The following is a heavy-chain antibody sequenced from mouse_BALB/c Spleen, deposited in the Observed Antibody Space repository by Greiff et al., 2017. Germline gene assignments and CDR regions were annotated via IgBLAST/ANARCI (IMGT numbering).Heavy chain of an antibody. CDR1: GYTFSSYW. Sequence: VQLQQSGAELMKPGASVKISCKATGYTFSSYWIEWVKQRPGHGLEWIGEILPGSGSTNYNEKFKGKATFTADTSSNTAYMQLSSLTSEDSAVYYCARGVRRLYYAMDYWGQGTSVTVSS. CDR3: ARGVRRLYYAMDY. J-gene: IGHJ4*01. V-gene: IGHV1-9*01. CDR2: ILPGSGST. D-gene: IGHD2-14*01.